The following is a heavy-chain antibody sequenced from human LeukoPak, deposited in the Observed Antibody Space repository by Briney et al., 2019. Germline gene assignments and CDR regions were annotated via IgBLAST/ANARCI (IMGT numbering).Heavy chain of an antibody. CDR2: IYTSGST. J-gene: IGHJ6*02. Sequence: SETLSLTCTVSGGSISSYYWSWIRQPAGKGLEWIGRIYTSGSTNYNPSLKSRVTISVDTSKNQFSLKLSSVTAADTAVYYCARLPLAAAGRGYYYYYGMDVWGQGTTVTVSS. CDR3: ARLPLAAAGRGYYYYYGMDV. CDR1: GGSISSYY. V-gene: IGHV4-4*07. D-gene: IGHD6-13*01.